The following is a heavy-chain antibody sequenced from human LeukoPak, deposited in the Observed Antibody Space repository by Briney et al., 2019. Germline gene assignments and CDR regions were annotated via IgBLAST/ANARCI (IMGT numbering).Heavy chain of an antibody. CDR2: IYHSGST. V-gene: IGHV4-38-2*01. J-gene: IGHJ4*02. Sequence: SETLSLTCAVSGYSITSGYYWDWIRQPPGKGLEWIGSIYHSGSTYYNPSLKSRVTISVDTSKNQFSLKLSSVTAADTAVYYCASGGDYWGQGTLVTVSS. CDR3: ASGGDY. D-gene: IGHD3-3*01. CDR1: GYSITSGYY.